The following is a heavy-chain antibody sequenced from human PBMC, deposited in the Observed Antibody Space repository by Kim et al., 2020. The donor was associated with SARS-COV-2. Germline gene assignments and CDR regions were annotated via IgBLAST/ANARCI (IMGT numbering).Heavy chain of an antibody. V-gene: IGHV4-59*13. D-gene: IGHD6-25*01. CDR2: IYYSGST. Sequence: SETLSLTCTVSGGSISSYYWSWIRQPPGKGLEWIGYIYYSGSTNYNPSLKSRVTISVDTSKNQFSLKLSSVTAADTAVYYCAREGPHIAAVDYWGQGTLVTVSS. J-gene: IGHJ4*02. CDR1: GGSISSYY. CDR3: AREGPHIAAVDY.